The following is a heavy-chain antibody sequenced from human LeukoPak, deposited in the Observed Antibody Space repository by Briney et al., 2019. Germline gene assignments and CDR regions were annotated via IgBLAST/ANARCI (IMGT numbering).Heavy chain of an antibody. D-gene: IGHD3-22*01. J-gene: IGHJ4*02. Sequence: SGGSLRLSCEVSGFTFSSYAMSWVRQAPGKGLEWVSAISGSGGTTYYADSVKGRLTISRENSQNTLYLQMNSLRAEDTAVYYCAKRTPYSSGSYYFDYWGQGTLVTVSS. V-gene: IGHV3-23*01. CDR3: AKRTPYSSGSYYFDY. CDR1: GFTFSSYA. CDR2: ISGSGGTT.